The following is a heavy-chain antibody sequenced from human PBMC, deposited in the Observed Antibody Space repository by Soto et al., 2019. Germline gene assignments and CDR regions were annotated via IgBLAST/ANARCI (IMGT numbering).Heavy chain of an antibody. CDR3: AKFVRNDDPRCFDY. D-gene: IGHD1-1*01. V-gene: IGHV4-59*08. J-gene: IGHJ4*02. Sequence: LTCPVSGGSISSYYWSWTRQPPGKGLEWIGYIYYSGSTNYNPSLKSRVTISVDTSKNQFSLKLSSVTAADTAVYYCAKFVRNDDPRCFDYWGQGT. CDR2: IYYSGST. CDR1: GGSISSYY.